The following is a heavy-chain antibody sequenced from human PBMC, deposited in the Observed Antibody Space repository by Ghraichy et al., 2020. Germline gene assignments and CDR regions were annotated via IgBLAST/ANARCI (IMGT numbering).Heavy chain of an antibody. J-gene: IGHJ4*02. Sequence: GWSLRLSCAASGFTFSSYGMSWVRQAPGKGLEWVSSISGSGAGTYYADSVKGRFTISRDNSKNTLYLQMNSLRAEDTAVYYCAKIIDAAGVGHWGQGTLVTVSS. CDR3: AKIIDAAGVGH. V-gene: IGHV3-23*01. D-gene: IGHD2-15*01. CDR2: ISGSGAGT. CDR1: GFTFSSYG.